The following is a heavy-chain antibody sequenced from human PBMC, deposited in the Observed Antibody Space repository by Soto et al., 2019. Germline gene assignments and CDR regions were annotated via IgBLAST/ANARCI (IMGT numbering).Heavy chain of an antibody. J-gene: IGHJ4*02. CDR1: GFSLTTSGVG. Sequence: QITLKASGPTLVKPTQTLTLTCTFSGFSLTTSGVGVGWLRQPPGKALAWLALIYWNDDTLYSPSLQSRLTITKDTSKNQVVLTMANMDTVDTGTYYCAHRRGFGEFLFDQGGQGTLVTVSA. V-gene: IGHV2-5*01. CDR3: AHRRGFGEFLFDQ. D-gene: IGHD3-10*01. CDR2: IYWNDDT.